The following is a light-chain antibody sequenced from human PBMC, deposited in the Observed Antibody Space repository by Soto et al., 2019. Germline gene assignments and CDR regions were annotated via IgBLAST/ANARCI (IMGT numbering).Light chain of an antibody. CDR1: QGISNY. CDR3: QQYNSYPYT. Sequence: DIQMTRSPPSLSASVGDRVTITCRASQGISNYLAWYQQKPGELPKLVIYAASILQTGVPSRFSGSGSGTEFTLTISSLQPDDFATYYCQQYNSYPYTFGQGTKVDI. J-gene: IGKJ2*01. V-gene: IGKV1-27*01. CDR2: AAS.